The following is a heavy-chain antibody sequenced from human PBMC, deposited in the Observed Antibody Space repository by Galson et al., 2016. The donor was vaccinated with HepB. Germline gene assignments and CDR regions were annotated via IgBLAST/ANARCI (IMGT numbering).Heavy chain of an antibody. V-gene: IGHV1-18*01. CDR2: INVFNGHT. D-gene: IGHD2-8*02. CDR1: GYPFTSFG. CDR3: ARSLVPSFGMDV. Sequence: SVKASCKASGYPFTSFGISWVRQAPGQGLEWMGWINVFNGHTNYAQKLQGRVTMTTDTSTSTSYMELRSLRSDDTAVYYCARSLVPSFGMDVWGKGTTVTVSS. J-gene: IGHJ6*04.